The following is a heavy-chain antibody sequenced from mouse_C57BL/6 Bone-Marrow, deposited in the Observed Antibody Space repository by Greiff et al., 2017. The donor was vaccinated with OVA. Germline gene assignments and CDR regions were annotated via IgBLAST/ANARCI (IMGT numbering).Heavy chain of an antibody. D-gene: IGHD2-2*01. V-gene: IGHV1-53*01. CDR1: GYTFTSYW. J-gene: IGHJ1*03. CDR2: INPSNGGT. Sequence: QVQLKESGTELVKPGASVKLSCKASGYTFTSYWMHWVKQRPGQGLEWIGNINPSNGGTNYNEKFKSKATLTVDKSSSTAYMQLSSLTSEDSAVYYCARRGEYGYDWYFDVWGTGTTVTVSS. CDR3: ARRGEYGYDWYFDV.